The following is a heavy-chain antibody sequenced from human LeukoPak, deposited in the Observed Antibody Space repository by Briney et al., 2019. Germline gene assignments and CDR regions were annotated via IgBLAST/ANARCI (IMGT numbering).Heavy chain of an antibody. CDR3: VRGPWLPVYDF. D-gene: IGHD3-22*01. CDR2: IYHSGST. CDR1: GGSISSGGYY. V-gene: IGHV4-30-2*02. J-gene: IGHJ4*02. Sequence: PSETLSLTCTVSGGSISSGGYYWSWIRQPPGKGLEWIGYIYHSGSTYYNPSLKSRVTISVDTSKNHFSLKLSSVTAADTAVYYCVRGPWLPVYDFWGQGALVTVSS.